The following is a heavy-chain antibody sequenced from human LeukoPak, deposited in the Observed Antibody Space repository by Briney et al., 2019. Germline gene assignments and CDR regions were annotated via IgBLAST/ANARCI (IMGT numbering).Heavy chain of an antibody. Sequence: ASVKVSCKASGYTFTSYGISWVRRAPGQGLEWMGWISAYNGNTNYAQNLQGRVTMTTDTYTSTAYMELRSLRSDDTAVYYCARGRFGELSDDYWGQGTLVTVSS. CDR3: ARGRFGELSDDY. D-gene: IGHD3-10*01. J-gene: IGHJ4*02. CDR2: ISAYNGNT. CDR1: GYTFTSYG. V-gene: IGHV1-18*01.